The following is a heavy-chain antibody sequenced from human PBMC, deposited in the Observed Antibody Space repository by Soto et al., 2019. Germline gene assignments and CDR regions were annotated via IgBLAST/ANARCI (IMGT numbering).Heavy chain of an antibody. J-gene: IGHJ6*03. CDR3: ARGGRSLGYYYYYMDV. D-gene: IGHD3-16*01. V-gene: IGHV1-18*01. Sequence: GASVKVSCKASGYTFTSYGISWVRQAPGQGLEWMGWISAYNGNTNYAQKLQGRVTMTTDTSTSTAYMELRSLRSDDTALYYCARGGRSLGYYYYYMDVWGKGTTVTVSS. CDR1: GYTFTSYG. CDR2: ISAYNGNT.